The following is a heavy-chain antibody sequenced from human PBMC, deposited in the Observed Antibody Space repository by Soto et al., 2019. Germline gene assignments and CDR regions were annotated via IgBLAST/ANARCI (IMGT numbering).Heavy chain of an antibody. CDR2: IIPIFGTA. CDR3: ARETRTEDYGGTRFDY. Sequence: SVKVSCKASGGTFSSYAISWVRQAPGQGLEWMGGIIPIFGTANYAQKFQGRVTITADESTSTAYMELSSLRSEDTAVYYCARETRTEDYGGTRFDYWGQGTLVTAPQ. CDR1: GGTFSSYA. D-gene: IGHD4-17*01. J-gene: IGHJ4*02. V-gene: IGHV1-69*13.